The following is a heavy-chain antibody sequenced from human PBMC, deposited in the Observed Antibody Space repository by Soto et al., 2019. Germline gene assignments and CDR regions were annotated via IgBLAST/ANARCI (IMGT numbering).Heavy chain of an antibody. Sequence: EVQLVESGGGLVQPGGSLRLSCAASGFTFSSYSMNWVRQAPGKGLEWVSYISSSSSTIYYADSVKGRFTISRDNAKNSLYLQMNSLRAEDTAVYCCARDRWGLGCGGDCYHYGMDVWGQGTTVTVSS. D-gene: IGHD2-21*02. V-gene: IGHV3-48*01. CDR1: GFTFSSYS. CDR3: ARDRWGLGCGGDCYHYGMDV. J-gene: IGHJ6*02. CDR2: ISSSSSTI.